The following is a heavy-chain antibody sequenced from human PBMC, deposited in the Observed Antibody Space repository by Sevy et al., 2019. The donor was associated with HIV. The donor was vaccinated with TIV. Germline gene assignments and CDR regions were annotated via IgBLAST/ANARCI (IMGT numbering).Heavy chain of an antibody. CDR2: ISSSSTYI. CDR3: AWYLVLPATTEYDYYGMDV. Sequence: GGSLRLSCAASGFTFSNYNMNWVRQAPGKGLEWVSSISSSSTYIYYADSVKGRFTISRDNAKNSLYLQLNGLRGEDTAAYYCAWYLVLPATTEYDYYGMDVWGQGTTVTVSS. J-gene: IGHJ6*02. V-gene: IGHV3-21*01. D-gene: IGHD2-15*01. CDR1: GFTFSNYN.